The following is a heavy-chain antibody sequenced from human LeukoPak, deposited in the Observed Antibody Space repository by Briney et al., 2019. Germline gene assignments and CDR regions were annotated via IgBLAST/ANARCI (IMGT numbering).Heavy chain of an antibody. CDR3: ARRSEYDILTGYYSNNWFDP. CDR1: GGSISSYY. V-gene: IGHV4-34*01. J-gene: IGHJ5*02. D-gene: IGHD3-9*01. Sequence: SETLSLTCTVSGGSISSYYWSWIRQPPGKGLEWIGEINHSGSTNYNPSLKSRVTISVDTSKNQFSLKLSSVTAADTAVYYCARRSEYDILTGYYSNNWFDPWGQGTLVTVSS. CDR2: INHSGST.